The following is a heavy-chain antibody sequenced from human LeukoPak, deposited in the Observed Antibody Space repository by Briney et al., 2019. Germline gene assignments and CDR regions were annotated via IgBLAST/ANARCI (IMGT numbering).Heavy chain of an antibody. V-gene: IGHV4-34*01. CDR3: ARHDYGDHLP. CDR2: INHSGST. J-gene: IGHJ5*02. D-gene: IGHD4-17*01. CDR1: GGSFSGYY. Sequence: PSETLSLTCAVYGGSFSGYYWSWIRQPPGKWLEWIGEINHSGSTNYNPSLKSRVTISVDTSKNQFSLKLSSVTAADTAVYYCARHDYGDHLPWGQGTLVTVSS.